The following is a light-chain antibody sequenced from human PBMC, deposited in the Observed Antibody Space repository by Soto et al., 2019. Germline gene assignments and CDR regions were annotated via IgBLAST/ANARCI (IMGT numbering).Light chain of an antibody. CDR1: QDISSY. CDR3: QQYNSYSRT. J-gene: IGKJ1*01. CDR2: AAS. Sequence: QWIQSPSSRSASVGDRVTVTCRASQDISSYLAWYQQEPGKAPKLLIYAASTLQSGVPSRFSGSGSGTEFTLTISSLQPGDFATYYCQQYNSYSRTFGQGTKVDI. V-gene: IGKV1-9*01.